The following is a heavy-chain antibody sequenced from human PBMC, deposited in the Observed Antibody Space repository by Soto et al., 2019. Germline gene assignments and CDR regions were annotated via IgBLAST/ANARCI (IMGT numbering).Heavy chain of an antibody. Sequence: QVQLVQSGAEVKKPGASVKVSCKASGFTFTNYYIHWVRQAPGQGLEWMGLINPSGGGTFYAQKFQGRVTATRDTSTGTVYMELSNLRSEDTAVYFCARDSGDTTLRQWGRSFHYWGQGTLVTVSS. CDR3: ARDSGDTTLRQWGRSFHY. D-gene: IGHD1-1*01. V-gene: IGHV1-46*01. J-gene: IGHJ4*02. CDR1: GFTFTNYY. CDR2: INPSGGGT.